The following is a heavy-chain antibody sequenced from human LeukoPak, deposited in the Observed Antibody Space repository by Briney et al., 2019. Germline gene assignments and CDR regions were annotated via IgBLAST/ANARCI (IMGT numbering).Heavy chain of an antibody. D-gene: IGHD3-3*01. V-gene: IGHV4-30-4*08. CDR3: ARTFRESYYDFWSGYSTLDY. J-gene: IGHJ4*02. CDR1: GGSIGSGDYY. CDR2: IYYSGST. Sequence: PSETLSLTCTVSGGSIGSGDYYWSWIRQPPGKGLEWIGYIYYSGSTYYNPSLKSRVTISVDTSKNQFSLKLSSVTAADTAVYYCARTFRESYYDFWSGYSTLDYWGQGTLVTVSS.